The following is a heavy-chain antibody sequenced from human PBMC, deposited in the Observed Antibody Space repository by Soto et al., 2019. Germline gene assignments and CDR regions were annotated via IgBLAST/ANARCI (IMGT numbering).Heavy chain of an antibody. CDR3: ARGAAVAGTGWFDP. V-gene: IGHV4-4*02. CDR2: IYHSGST. J-gene: IGHJ5*02. CDR1: GGSISSSNW. Sequence: QVQLQESGPGLVKPSGTLSLTCAVSGGSISSSNWWSWVRQPPGQGLEWIGEIYHSGSTNYNPSRKRRATITVDKAKTHFSMKLSSVTAAATAVYYCARGAAVAGTGWFDPWGQGTLVTVSS. D-gene: IGHD6-19*01.